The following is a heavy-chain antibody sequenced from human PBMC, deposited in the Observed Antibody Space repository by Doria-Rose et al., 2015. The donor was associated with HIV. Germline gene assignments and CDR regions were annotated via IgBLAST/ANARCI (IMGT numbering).Heavy chain of an antibody. V-gene: IGHV2-26*01. D-gene: IGHD6-13*01. Sequence: SGPVLVKPTETLTLTCTVSGVSLSSPGMGVSWIRQPPGKALEWLANIFSDDERSCKTSLKSRLTSSRGTSKSQVVLTMTDTDPVDTATYYCARIKSSRWYHKYYFDFWGQGTLVIVS. CDR2: IFSDDER. CDR1: GVSLSSPGMG. J-gene: IGHJ4*02. CDR3: ARIKSSRWYHKYYFDF.